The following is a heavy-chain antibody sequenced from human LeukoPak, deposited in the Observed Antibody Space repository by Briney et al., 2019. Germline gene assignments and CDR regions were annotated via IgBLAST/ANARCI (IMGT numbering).Heavy chain of an antibody. CDR2: INPNSGGT. Sequence: GASVKVSCKASGYTFTGYYVHWVRQAPGQGLEWMGQINPNSGGTNYAQKFQGRVTMTRDTSISTAYMELSRLRSDDTAVYYCAAFSVGATIPFDYWGQGTLVTVSS. CDR3: AAFSVGATIPFDY. V-gene: IGHV1-2*06. J-gene: IGHJ4*02. D-gene: IGHD1-26*01. CDR1: GYTFTGYY.